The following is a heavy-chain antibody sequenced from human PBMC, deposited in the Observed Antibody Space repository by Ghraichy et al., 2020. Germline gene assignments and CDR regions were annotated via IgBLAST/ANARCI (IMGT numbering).Heavy chain of an antibody. D-gene: IGHD6-6*01. J-gene: IGHJ4*02. CDR2: IYHTGTT. V-gene: IGHV4-59*02. CDR1: GGSVRSYY. Sequence: SETLSLTCTVSGGSVRSYYWSWIRQPPGRGLEWIAYIYHTGTTNCNPSLKSRVSISLDTSKNQFSLNLTSVTAADTALYYFARGLRSSSSQGTTFDYWGQGTLVTVSS. CDR3: ARGLRSSSSQGTTFDY.